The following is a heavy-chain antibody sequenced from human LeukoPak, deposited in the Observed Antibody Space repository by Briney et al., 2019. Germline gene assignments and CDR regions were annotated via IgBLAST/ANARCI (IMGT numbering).Heavy chain of an antibody. Sequence: SETLSLTCAVYGGSFSGYYWSWIRQPPGKGLEWIGEINHSGSTNYNPSLKSRVTISVDTSKNQFSLKLSSVTAADTAVYYCARGRSGIVVVVAATRLYYYYYMDVWGKGTTVTVSS. D-gene: IGHD2-15*01. CDR3: ARGRSGIVVVVAATRLYYYYYMDV. CDR1: GGSFSGYY. CDR2: INHSGST. J-gene: IGHJ6*03. V-gene: IGHV4-34*01.